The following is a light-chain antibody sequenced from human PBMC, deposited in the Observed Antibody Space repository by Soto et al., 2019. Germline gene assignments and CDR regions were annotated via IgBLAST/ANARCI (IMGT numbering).Light chain of an antibody. Sequence: QSVLTQPPSASGSVGQSVTISCTGTSSDVGRYNYVSWYQQHPGKAPRVIIFEVTKRPSGVPDRFSGSKSGNTASLTVSGLRAEDEADYYCTSQIGSDRLLIGGGTKVTVL. CDR1: SSDVGRYNY. V-gene: IGLV2-8*01. CDR2: EVT. J-gene: IGLJ2*01. CDR3: TSQIGSDRLL.